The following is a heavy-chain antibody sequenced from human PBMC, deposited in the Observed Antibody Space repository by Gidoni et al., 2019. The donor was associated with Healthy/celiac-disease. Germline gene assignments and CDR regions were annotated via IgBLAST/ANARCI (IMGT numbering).Heavy chain of an antibody. D-gene: IGHD4-17*01. CDR2: INHSGST. Sequence: QVQLQQWGAGLLKPSETLSLTCAVYGGSFSGYYWSWIRQPPGKGLEWIGEINHSGSTNYNPSLKSRVTISVDTSKNQFSLKLSSGTAADTAVYYCARAGYGDLVDYWGQGTLVTVSS. J-gene: IGHJ4*02. V-gene: IGHV4-34*01. CDR1: GGSFSGYY. CDR3: ARAGYGDLVDY.